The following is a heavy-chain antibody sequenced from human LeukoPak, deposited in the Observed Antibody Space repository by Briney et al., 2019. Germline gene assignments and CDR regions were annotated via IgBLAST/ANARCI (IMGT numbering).Heavy chain of an antibody. J-gene: IGHJ4*02. CDR3: ARAYTRSRATRIPGY. V-gene: IGHV1-8*03. CDR1: GSTFTIND. Sequence: ASVKVSCKASGSTFTINDINWVRQATGQGLEWMGWMNPNSGNTGYAQKFQGRVTITRNTSISTAYMELSSLRSEDTAVYYCARAYTRSRATRIPGYWGQGTLVTVSA. CDR2: MNPNSGNT. D-gene: IGHD1-26*01.